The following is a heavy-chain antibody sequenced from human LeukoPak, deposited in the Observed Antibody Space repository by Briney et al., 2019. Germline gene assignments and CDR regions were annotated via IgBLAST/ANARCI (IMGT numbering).Heavy chain of an antibody. V-gene: IGHV3-33*01. J-gene: IGHJ5*02. D-gene: IGHD3-10*01. CDR1: GFTFSSYG. Sequence: GGSLRLSCAASGFTFSSYGMHWVRQAPGKGLEWVAVIWYDGSNKYYADSVKGRFTISRENGKNSLYLQMNSLRAGDTAVYYCARGGIRGVTWNWLDPWGQGTLVTVPS. CDR2: IWYDGSNK. CDR3: ARGGIRGVTWNWLDP.